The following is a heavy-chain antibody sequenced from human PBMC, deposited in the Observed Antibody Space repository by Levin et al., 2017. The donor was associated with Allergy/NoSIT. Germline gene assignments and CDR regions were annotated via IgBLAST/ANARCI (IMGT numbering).Heavy chain of an antibody. CDR3: ARAWGIYDSSGNYYGEKFDP. J-gene: IGHJ5*02. CDR1: GDSISSYY. CDR2: IYTSGNTDST. Sequence: SETLSLTCTVSGDSISSYYWNWIRQPAGKGLEWIGRIYTSGNTDSTDYNPSLKSRVTMSVDTSKNHFSLQLRSVTAADTALYYCARAWGIYDSSGNYYGEKFDPRGQGTLVIVSS. D-gene: IGHD3-22*01. V-gene: IGHV4-4*07.